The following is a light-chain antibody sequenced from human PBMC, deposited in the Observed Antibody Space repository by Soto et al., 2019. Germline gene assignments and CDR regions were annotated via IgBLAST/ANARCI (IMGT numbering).Light chain of an antibody. CDR2: DVS. V-gene: IGLV2-14*03. Sequence: QSALTQPASVSGSPGQSITISCTGTISDVGGNKFVSWYQQYPGKAPKLMLCDVSNRPSGVSNRFSGSKSGNTASLTISGLQAEDEADHYCSSFAGSNYVFGTGTKLTVL. J-gene: IGLJ1*01. CDR1: ISDVGGNKF. CDR3: SSFAGSNYV.